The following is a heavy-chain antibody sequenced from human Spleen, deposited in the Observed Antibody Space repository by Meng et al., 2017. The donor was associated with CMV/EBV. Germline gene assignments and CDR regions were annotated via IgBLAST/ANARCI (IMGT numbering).Heavy chain of an antibody. Sequence: SGPTLVKPTQTLTLTCTFSGFSLTTPGVGVGWIRQPPGKALEWLALIYWNDDRRHRSFLKSSLTVTKDTSKNVVVLTMTNVDPVDTATYFCAHTFEHWRVVFDYWGQGILVTVPQ. J-gene: IGHJ4*02. CDR1: GFSLTTPGVG. CDR3: AHTFEHWRVVFDY. V-gene: IGHV2-5*01. CDR2: IYWNDDR. D-gene: IGHD2-2*01.